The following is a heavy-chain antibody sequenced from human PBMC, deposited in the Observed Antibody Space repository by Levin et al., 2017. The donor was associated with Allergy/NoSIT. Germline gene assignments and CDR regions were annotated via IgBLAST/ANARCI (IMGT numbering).Heavy chain of an antibody. CDR1: GGSISSYY. Sequence: SETLSLTCTVSGGSISSYYWSWIRQPPGKGLEWIGYIYYSGSTNYNPSLKSRVTISVDTSKNQFSLKLSSVTAADTAVYYCARDQEGVAAAGLYPWGQGTLVTVSS. CDR3: ARDQEGVAAAGLYP. J-gene: IGHJ5*02. D-gene: IGHD6-13*01. V-gene: IGHV4-59*01. CDR2: IYYSGST.